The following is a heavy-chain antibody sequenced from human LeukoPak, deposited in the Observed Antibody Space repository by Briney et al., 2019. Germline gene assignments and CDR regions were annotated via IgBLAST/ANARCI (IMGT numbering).Heavy chain of an antibody. CDR1: GGSISSSSYY. J-gene: IGHJ4*02. CDR3: ARLPAKGGSVAY. D-gene: IGHD6-19*01. CDR2: IYYSGIT. Sequence: PSETLSLTCTVSGGSISSSSYYWGWIRQPPGKGLEWIGSIYYSGITYYNPSLKNRVTISVDTSKNQFSLKLSSVTAADTAVYYCARLPAKGGSVAYWGQGTLVTVSS. V-gene: IGHV4-39*07.